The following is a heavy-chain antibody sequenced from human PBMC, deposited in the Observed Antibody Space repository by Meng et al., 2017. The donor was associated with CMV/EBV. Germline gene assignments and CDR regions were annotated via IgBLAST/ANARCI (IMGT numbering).Heavy chain of an antibody. J-gene: IGHJ6*02. CDR1: GGIFSSYA. D-gene: IGHD4-23*01. V-gene: IGHV1-69*05. Sequence: SVKVSCKASGGIFSSYAISWVRQAPGQGLEWMGGIIPIFGTANYAQKFQGRVTITTDESTSTAYMELSSLRSEDTAVYYCARRGYGGNPLRPPLDYYYYGMDVWGQGTTVTVSS. CDR3: ARRGYGGNPLRPPLDYYYYGMDV. CDR2: IIPIFGTA.